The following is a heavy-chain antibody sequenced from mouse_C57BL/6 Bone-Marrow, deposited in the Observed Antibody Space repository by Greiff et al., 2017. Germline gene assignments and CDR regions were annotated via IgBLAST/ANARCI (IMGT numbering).Heavy chain of an antibody. D-gene: IGHD2-4*01. CDR2: INPGSGGT. CDR3: AREGLRRGSWFAY. V-gene: IGHV1-54*01. Sequence: VQVVESGAELVRPGTSVKVSCKASGYAFTNYLIEWVKQRPGQGLEWIGVINPGSGGTNYNEKFKGKATLTADKSSSTAYMQLSSLTSEDSAVYFCAREGLRRGSWFAYWGQGTLVTVSA. J-gene: IGHJ3*01. CDR1: GYAFTNYL.